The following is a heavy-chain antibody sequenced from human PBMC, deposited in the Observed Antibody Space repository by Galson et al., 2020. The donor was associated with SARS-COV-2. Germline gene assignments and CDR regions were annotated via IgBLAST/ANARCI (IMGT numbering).Heavy chain of an antibody. V-gene: IGHV4-34*01. CDR2: INHSGST. CDR3: ARGYPVTRFYYYYYGMDV. CDR1: GGSFSGYY. J-gene: IGHJ6*02. D-gene: IGHD4-17*01. Sequence: SETLSLTCAVYGGSFSGYYWSWIRQPPGKGLEWIGEINHSGSTNYNPSLKSRVTISVDTSTNQFSLKLSSVTAADTAVYYCARGYPVTRFYYYYYGMDVWGQGTTVTVSS.